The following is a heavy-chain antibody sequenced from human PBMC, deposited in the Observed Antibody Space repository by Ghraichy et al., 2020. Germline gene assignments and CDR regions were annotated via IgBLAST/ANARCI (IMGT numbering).Heavy chain of an antibody. J-gene: IGHJ4*02. D-gene: IGHD3-3*01. CDR2: INAGNGNT. Sequence: ASVKVSCKASGYTFTSYSMHWVRQAPGQRLEWMGWINAGNGNTKYSQKFQGRVTITRDTSTSTAYMELSSLRSEDTAVYYCARAAHEYDTWSAHLFDYLGEGALVSVSS. CDR1: GYTFTSYS. CDR3: ARAAHEYDTWSAHLFDY. V-gene: IGHV1-3*01.